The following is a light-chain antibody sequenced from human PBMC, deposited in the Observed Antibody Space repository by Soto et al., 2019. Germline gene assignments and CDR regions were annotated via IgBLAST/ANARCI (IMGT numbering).Light chain of an antibody. Sequence: DIQMTQSPSTLSASVGDRVTITCRASQSLSSWLDWYQQKPGKAPKLLIYDASSVESGVPSRFSGSGSGTEFTLTISSLQPDDFETYYCQQYKSYPWTFGQGTKVEIK. CDR1: QSLSSW. CDR2: DAS. CDR3: QQYKSYPWT. V-gene: IGKV1-5*01. J-gene: IGKJ1*01.